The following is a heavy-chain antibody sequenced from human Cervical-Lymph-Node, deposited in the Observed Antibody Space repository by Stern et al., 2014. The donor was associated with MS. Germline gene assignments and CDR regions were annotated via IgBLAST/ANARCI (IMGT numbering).Heavy chain of an antibody. CDR2: ISTGGGYI. Sequence: EVQLVQSGGGLVKPGGSLRLSCAASGFTFSSYSMNWVRQAPGKGLEWVASISTGGGYINYADSLKGRFTISRDNAKNSLYLQMNSLRAEDTAVYYCARGRGGNYRYYFDYWGQGTLVTVSS. CDR1: GFTFSSYS. V-gene: IGHV3-21*01. J-gene: IGHJ4*02. CDR3: ARGRGGNYRYYFDY. D-gene: IGHD4-23*01.